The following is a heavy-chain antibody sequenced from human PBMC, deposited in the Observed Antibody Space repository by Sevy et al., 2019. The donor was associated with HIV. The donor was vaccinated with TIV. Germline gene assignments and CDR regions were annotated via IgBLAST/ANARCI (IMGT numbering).Heavy chain of an antibody. CDR2: MNPNSGNT. Sequence: ASMKVSCKASGYTFTNYDINWVRQATGQGLEWMGWMNPNSGNTGYAQKFQGRVTMTRNTSISTAYVELSSLRSEDTAVYYCARGTVLLGIVVVPAARGWFDPWGQGTLVTVSS. J-gene: IGHJ5*02. D-gene: IGHD2-2*03. CDR3: ARGTVLLGIVVVPAARGWFDP. V-gene: IGHV1-8*01. CDR1: GYTFTNYD.